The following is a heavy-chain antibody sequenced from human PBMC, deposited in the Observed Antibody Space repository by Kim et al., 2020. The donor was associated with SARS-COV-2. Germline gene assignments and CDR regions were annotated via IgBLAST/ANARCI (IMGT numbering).Heavy chain of an antibody. CDR2: ISGSGRST. J-gene: IGHJ6*03. CDR3: AKERGSGAHHYSYKEV. Sequence: GGSLRLSCAASGFTFTSYAMSWVRQAPGKGLEWVSTISGSGRSTYYADSVKGRFTISRDNSKNTVYLQMNSLRAKDTAVYFCAKERGSGAHHYSYKEVWGKGTTVTVSS. V-gene: IGHV3-23*01. D-gene: IGHD3-10*01. CDR1: GFTFTSYA.